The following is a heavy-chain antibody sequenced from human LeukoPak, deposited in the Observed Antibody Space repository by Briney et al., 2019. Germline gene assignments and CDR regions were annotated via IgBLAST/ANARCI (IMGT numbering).Heavy chain of an antibody. V-gene: IGHV1-2*06. CDR2: INPNRGDT. Sequence: ASVKVSCKASGYTFTSYGISWVRQAPGQGLEWMGRINPNRGDTKYVQKFEGRVTMTRDTSISTAYMELSRLKSDDTAVYYCARASMALPDYWGQGTLVTVSS. CDR3: ARASMALPDY. D-gene: IGHD6-6*01. J-gene: IGHJ4*02. CDR1: GYTFTSYG.